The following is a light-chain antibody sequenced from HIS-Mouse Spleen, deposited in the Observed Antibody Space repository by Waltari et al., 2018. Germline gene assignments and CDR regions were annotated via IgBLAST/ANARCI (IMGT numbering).Light chain of an antibody. V-gene: IGLV2-23*01. CDR2: EGS. CDR3: CSYAGSSTWV. Sequence: QSALTQPRPVSGSPGRSATISCTGTSRDVGSYNLVSWYQQHPGKAPKLMIYEGSRRPSGVSNRFSGSKSGNTASLTISGLQAEDEADYYCCSYAGSSTWVFGGGTKLTVL. J-gene: IGLJ3*02. CDR1: SRDVGSYNL.